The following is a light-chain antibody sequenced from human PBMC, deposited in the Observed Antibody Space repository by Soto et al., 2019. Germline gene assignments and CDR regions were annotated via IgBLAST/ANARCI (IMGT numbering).Light chain of an antibody. V-gene: IGKV1-5*01. J-gene: IGKJ1*01. CDR1: QSISSW. CDR2: DAS. Sequence: DIQMTQSPSTLSASIGDRVTITCRASQSISSWLAWYQQKPGKAPKVLIYDASSLESGIPSTFSGSGSGTEFTLIINSLQPDDFATYYCQQYNSYPWTFGQGTKVEIK. CDR3: QQYNSYPWT.